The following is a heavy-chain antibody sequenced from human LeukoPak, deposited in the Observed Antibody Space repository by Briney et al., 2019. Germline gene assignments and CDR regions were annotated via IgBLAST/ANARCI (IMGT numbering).Heavy chain of an antibody. J-gene: IGHJ4*02. D-gene: IGHD4-23*01. Sequence: ETLSLTCAVYGGSFSGYYWSWIRQPPGKGLEWIGEINHSGSTDYNPSLKSRVTISVDTSKNQFSLKLSSVTAADTAVYYCARGWYDYGGNYPFDYWGQGTLVTVSS. CDR1: GGSFSGYY. V-gene: IGHV4-34*01. CDR2: INHSGST. CDR3: ARGWYDYGGNYPFDY.